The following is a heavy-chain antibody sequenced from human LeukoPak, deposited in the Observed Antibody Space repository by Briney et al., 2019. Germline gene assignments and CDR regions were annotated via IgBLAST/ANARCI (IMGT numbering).Heavy chain of an antibody. D-gene: IGHD3-22*01. CDR2: IDTKTGNP. CDR1: GYTFSSCA. V-gene: IGHV7-4-1*02. J-gene: IGHJ4*02. Sequence: ASVKVSCKASGYTFSSCAINWVRQAPGQGLEYMGWIDTKTGNPTYAQGFTGRFVFSLDTSVSAAYLQISSLKAEDTAVYYCAIHPSDSSGYFSYWGQGALVTVSS. CDR3: AIHPSDSSGYFSY.